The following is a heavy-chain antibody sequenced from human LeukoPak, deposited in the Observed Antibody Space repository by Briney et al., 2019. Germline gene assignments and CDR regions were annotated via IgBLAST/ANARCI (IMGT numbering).Heavy chain of an antibody. J-gene: IGHJ4*02. V-gene: IGHV3-23*01. Sequence: GGSLRLSCAGSGITLSNYGMSWVRQAPGKGLGWVAGISDSGGRTNYADSVKGRFTISRDNPKNTLYLQMNSLRAEDTAVYFCAKRGVVIRVILVGFHKEAYYFDSWGQGALVTVSS. CDR3: AKRGVVIRVILVGFHKEAYYFDS. CDR2: ISDSGGRT. CDR1: GITLSNYG. D-gene: IGHD3-22*01.